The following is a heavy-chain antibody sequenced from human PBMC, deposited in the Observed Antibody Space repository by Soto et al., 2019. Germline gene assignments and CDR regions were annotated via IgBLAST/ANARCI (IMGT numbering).Heavy chain of an antibody. V-gene: IGHV1-58*01. CDR3: AADRTYFGGECYVD. CDR1: GFTFTSSA. Sequence: QMQLVQSGPEVKKPGTSVKVSCKASGFTFTSSAVQWVRQARGQRLEWIGWIVVGSGNTNYAHKFQERGTITRDMATSTAYMELSSLRAEDTAVYYCAADRTYFGGECYVDWGQGTLVTVSS. CDR2: IVVGSGNT. J-gene: IGHJ4*02. D-gene: IGHD2-21*01.